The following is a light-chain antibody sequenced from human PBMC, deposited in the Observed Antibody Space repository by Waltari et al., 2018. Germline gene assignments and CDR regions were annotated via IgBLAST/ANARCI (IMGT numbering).Light chain of an antibody. CDR1: SNDIGLYDY. Sequence: QSAPTQPASVSGSPGQSITISCTWTSNDIGLYDYVPWYQQYPGKAPKLIIYDVSNRPSGVSNRFSGSKSGNTASLTISGLQAEDEADYYCSSYSRSSTLVVFGGGAKLTV. J-gene: IGLJ3*02. V-gene: IGLV2-14*01. CDR3: SSYSRSSTLVV. CDR2: DVS.